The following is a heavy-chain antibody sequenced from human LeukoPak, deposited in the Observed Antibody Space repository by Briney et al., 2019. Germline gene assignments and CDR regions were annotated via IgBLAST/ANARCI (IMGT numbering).Heavy chain of an antibody. CDR1: GFTFSSYA. V-gene: IGHV3-30-3*01. CDR3: VKSAGKDGYRDVFDI. D-gene: IGHD5-24*01. Sequence: GRSLRLSCAASGFTFSSYAMHWVRQAPGKGLEWVAVISYNGSNKYYADSVKGRFTISRDNSKNTLYLQMNSLRAEDTAVYHCVKSAGKDGYRDVFDIWGQGTVVTISS. J-gene: IGHJ3*02. CDR2: ISYNGSNK.